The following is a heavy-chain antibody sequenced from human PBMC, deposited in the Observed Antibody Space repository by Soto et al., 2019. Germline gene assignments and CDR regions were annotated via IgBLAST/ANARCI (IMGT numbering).Heavy chain of an antibody. J-gene: IGHJ3*02. CDR3: AGAGSLAGHAAFDI. CDR2: IWYDGSNK. CDR1: GFTFSSYG. V-gene: IGHV3-33*01. Sequence: QVQLVESGGGVVQPGRSLRLSCAASGFTFSSYGMHWVRQAPGKGLEWVAVIWYDGSNKYYADSVKGRFTISRDNSKNTVYLAMNSPRTEETAVDYCAGAGSLAGHAAFDILGPGTMVTVSS.